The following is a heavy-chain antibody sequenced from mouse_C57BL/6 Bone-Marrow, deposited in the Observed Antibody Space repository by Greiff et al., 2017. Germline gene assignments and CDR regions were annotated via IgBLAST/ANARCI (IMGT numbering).Heavy chain of an antibody. D-gene: IGHD1-1*01. CDR1: GYTFTDYE. CDR3: TRGGSSYFDY. J-gene: IGHJ2*01. V-gene: IGHV1-15*01. CDR2: IDPETGGT. Sequence: VKLMESGAELVRPGASVTLSCKASGYTFTDYEMHWVKQTPVHGLEWIGAIDPETGGTAYNQKFKGKAILTADKSSSTAYMELRSLTSEDSAVYYCTRGGSSYFDYWGQGTTLTVSS.